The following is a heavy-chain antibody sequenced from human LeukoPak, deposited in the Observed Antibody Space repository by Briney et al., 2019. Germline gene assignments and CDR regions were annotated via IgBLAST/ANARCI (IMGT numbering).Heavy chain of an antibody. Sequence: SETLALTCAVYGGSFSAYFWSWMRQPPGKGLEWIGEISHRGSTNYNPSLKSRVTMSVDTSKNQLSLKLSSVTAADTAVYYCARGGNCSGGSCYSDRGWFDPWGQGTLVTVSS. CDR2: ISHRGST. CDR3: ARGGNCSGGSCYSDRGWFDP. CDR1: GGSFSAYF. V-gene: IGHV4-34*01. J-gene: IGHJ5*02. D-gene: IGHD2-15*01.